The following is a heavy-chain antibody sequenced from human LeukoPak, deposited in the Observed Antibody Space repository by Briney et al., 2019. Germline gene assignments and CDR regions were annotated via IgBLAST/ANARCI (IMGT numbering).Heavy chain of an antibody. Sequence: ASVKVSCKASGYTFTTYYMHWVRQAPGQGLEWMGVINPSGGSATYAQRFQGRIAMTRDTFANTVYVELSSLRSEDTAVYYCASKDTSGWYEEAWGQGTLVTVSS. CDR2: INPSGGSA. CDR1: GYTFTTYY. J-gene: IGHJ5*02. V-gene: IGHV1-46*01. CDR3: ASKDTSGWYEEA. D-gene: IGHD6-19*01.